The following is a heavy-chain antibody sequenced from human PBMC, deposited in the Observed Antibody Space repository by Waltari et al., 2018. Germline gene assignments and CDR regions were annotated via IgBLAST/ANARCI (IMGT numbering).Heavy chain of an antibody. CDR3: ARALYGGQPLTFDY. V-gene: IGHV3-33*01. Sequence: QVQLVASGGGVVQPGRSLRLSCAASGFTFSSYGMHWVRQAPGKGLEWVAVIWSDGSNKYYADSVKGRFTISRDNSKNTLYLQMNSLRAEDTAVYYCARALYGGQPLTFDYWGQGTLVTVSS. CDR1: GFTFSSYG. D-gene: IGHD4-17*01. J-gene: IGHJ4*02. CDR2: IWSDGSNK.